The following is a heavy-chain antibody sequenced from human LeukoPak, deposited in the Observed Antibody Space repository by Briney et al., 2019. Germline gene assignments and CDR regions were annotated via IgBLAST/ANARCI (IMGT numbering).Heavy chain of an antibody. CDR1: GFTFSSSA. Sequence: GGSLRLSCAAPGFTFSSSAMSWVRQAPGKGLEWVSAISNNGGYTYYADSVQGRFTISRDNSKSTLCLQMNSLRAEDTAVYYCAQVLIAVAGTLRYWGQGTLVTVSS. D-gene: IGHD6-19*01. V-gene: IGHV3-23*01. J-gene: IGHJ4*02. CDR3: AQVLIAVAGTLRY. CDR2: ISNNGGYT.